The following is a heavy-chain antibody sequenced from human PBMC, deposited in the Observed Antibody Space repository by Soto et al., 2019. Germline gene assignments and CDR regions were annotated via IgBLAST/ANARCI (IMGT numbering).Heavy chain of an antibody. CDR1: GFTFSSYA. J-gene: IGHJ4*02. CDR3: AKDLQAVAGEIDY. Sequence: EVQLLESGGGLVQPGGSLRLSCAASGFTFSSYAMSWFRQAPGKGLEWVSAISGSGGSTYYADSVKGRFTISRDNSKNTLYLQMNSRKAEDTAVYYCAKDLQAVAGEIDYWGQGSLVTVSS. CDR2: ISGSGGST. D-gene: IGHD6-19*01. V-gene: IGHV3-23*01.